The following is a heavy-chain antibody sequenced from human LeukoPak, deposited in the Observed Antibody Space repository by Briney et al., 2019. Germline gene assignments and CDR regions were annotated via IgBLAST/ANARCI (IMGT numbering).Heavy chain of an antibody. J-gene: IGHJ5*02. V-gene: IGHV3-53*01. CDR3: AKSQGPGNHWFDP. CDR2: ISTGDEI. CDR1: GFTVTSNS. Sequence: PGGSLRLSCAASGFTVTSNSMNWVRQAPGKGLEWVSVISTGDEIHYAESVRGRFTISRDSSSYTLSLHMNSLRVEDTAIYYCAKSQGPGNHWFDPWGQGTLVTVSS.